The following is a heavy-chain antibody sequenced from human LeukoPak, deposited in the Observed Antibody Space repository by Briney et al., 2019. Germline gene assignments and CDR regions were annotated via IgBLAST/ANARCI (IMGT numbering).Heavy chain of an antibody. V-gene: IGHV3-21*01. CDR1: GFTFSSYS. CDR3: ARVTLSSGWYLLPPGAPHTLATNDY. J-gene: IGHJ4*02. Sequence: PGGSLRLSCAASGFTFSSYSMNWVRQAPGRGLEWVSSISSSSSYIYYADSVKGRFTISRDNAKNSLYLQMNSLRADDTAVYYCARVTLSSGWYLLPPGAPHTLATNDYWGQGTLVTVSS. D-gene: IGHD6-19*01. CDR2: ISSSSSYI.